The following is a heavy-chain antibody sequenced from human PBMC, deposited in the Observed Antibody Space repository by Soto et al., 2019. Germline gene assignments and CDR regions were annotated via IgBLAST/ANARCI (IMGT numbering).Heavy chain of an antibody. J-gene: IGHJ6*02. CDR1: GYSFTSYW. V-gene: IGHV5-51*01. Sequence: GESLKISCKGSGYSFTSYWIGWVRQMPGKGLEWMGIIYPGDSDTRYSPSFQGQVTISADKSVSTAYLQWSSLKASDTAMYYCARGPYYDFWSGYYTPDYYYYGMDVWGQGTTVTSP. CDR3: ARGPYYDFWSGYYTPDYYYYGMDV. D-gene: IGHD3-3*01. CDR2: IYPGDSDT.